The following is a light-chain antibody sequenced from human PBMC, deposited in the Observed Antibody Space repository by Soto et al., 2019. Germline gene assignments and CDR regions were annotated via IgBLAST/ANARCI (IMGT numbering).Light chain of an antibody. Sequence: QSVLAQPASVSGSPGQTISISCTGTSSDVGGYNAVSWYQHHPGKAPKLIIYEVSNRPSGVSNRFSGSKSGNTASLTISGLQAEDEADYYCSSYTSSSTQVFGGGTKLTVL. CDR3: SSYTSSSTQV. CDR2: EVS. CDR1: SSDVGGYNA. J-gene: IGLJ2*01. V-gene: IGLV2-14*01.